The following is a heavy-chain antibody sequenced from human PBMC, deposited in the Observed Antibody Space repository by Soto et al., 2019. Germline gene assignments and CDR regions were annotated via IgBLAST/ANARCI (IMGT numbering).Heavy chain of an antibody. Sequence: LSLTCTVSGGSISSSSYYWGWIRQPPGKGLEWIGSIYCSGSTYYNPSLKSRVTISVDTSKNQFSLKLSSVTAADTAVYYCATPGEYGGNNVRGFYYYCYGMDVWGQGTTVTVSS. D-gene: IGHD2-15*01. CDR2: IYCSGST. CDR3: ATPGEYGGNNVRGFYYYCYGMDV. CDR1: GGSISSSSYY. V-gene: IGHV4-39*01. J-gene: IGHJ6*02.